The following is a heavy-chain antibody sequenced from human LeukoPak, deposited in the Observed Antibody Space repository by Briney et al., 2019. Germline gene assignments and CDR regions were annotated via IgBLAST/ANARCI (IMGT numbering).Heavy chain of an antibody. D-gene: IGHD3-22*01. J-gene: IGHJ4*02. Sequence: GGSLRLSCAASGLTFSSYWMHWVRQAPGKGLVWVSRINSDGSSTSYADSVKGRFTISRDNAKNTLYLQMNSLRAEDTAVYYCAMNQNYYDSSGSYDYWGQGTLVTVSS. CDR1: GLTFSSYW. V-gene: IGHV3-74*01. CDR3: AMNQNYYDSSGSYDY. CDR2: INSDGSST.